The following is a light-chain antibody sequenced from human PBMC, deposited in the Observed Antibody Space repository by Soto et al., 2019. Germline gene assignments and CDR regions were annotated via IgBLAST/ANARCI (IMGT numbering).Light chain of an antibody. V-gene: IGKV1-5*03. J-gene: IGKJ1*01. Sequence: DIQMTQSPSTLSASVGDRVTITCRASQSISTWLAWYQQKPGKAPKVLIYKASSSESGVPSRLSGSGSGTKFTLTISSLQPDDLATYYCQQYNSYSRTFGEGSKV. CDR1: QSISTW. CDR3: QQYNSYSRT. CDR2: KAS.